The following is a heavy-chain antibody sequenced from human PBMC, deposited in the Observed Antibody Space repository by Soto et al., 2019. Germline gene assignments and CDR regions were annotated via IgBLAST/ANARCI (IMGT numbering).Heavy chain of an antibody. CDR2: IYYSGST. Sequence: QLQLQESGPGLVKPSETLSLTCTVSGGSISSSSYYWGWIRQPPGKGLEWIGSIYYSGSTYYNPSLKSRVTISVDTSKNQCPLKLSSVTAADTAVYYCARLGVDTALIHFDYWGQGTLVTVSS. CDR1: GGSISSSSYY. J-gene: IGHJ4*02. D-gene: IGHD5-18*01. CDR3: ARLGVDTALIHFDY. V-gene: IGHV4-39*01.